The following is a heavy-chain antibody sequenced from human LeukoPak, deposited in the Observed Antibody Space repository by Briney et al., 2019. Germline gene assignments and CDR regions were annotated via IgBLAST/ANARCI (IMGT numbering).Heavy chain of an antibody. J-gene: IGHJ6*02. V-gene: IGHV1-69*13. CDR1: GGTFSSYA. D-gene: IGHD3-22*01. CDR2: IIPIFGTA. CDR3: ARDQYYDSSGYYYTHYYYYGMDV. Sequence: ASVKVSCKASGGTFSSYAISWVRQAPGQGLEWMGGIIPIFGTANYAQKFQGRVTITADESTSIAYMELSSLRSEDTAVYYCARDQYYDSSGYYYTHYYYYGMDVWGQGTTVTVSS.